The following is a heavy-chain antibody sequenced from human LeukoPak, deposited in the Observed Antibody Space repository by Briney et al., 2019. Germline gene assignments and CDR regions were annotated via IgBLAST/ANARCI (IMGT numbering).Heavy chain of an antibody. D-gene: IGHD5-12*01. Sequence: PSETLSLTCTVSGGSISSSSYYWGWIRQPPGKGLEWIGSIYYSGSTYYNPSLKSRVTISVDTSKNQFSLKLSSVTAADTAVYYCARIRSGYGDYWGQGTLVTVSS. CDR2: IYYSGST. CDR3: ARIRSGYGDY. V-gene: IGHV4-39*07. CDR1: GGSISSSSYY. J-gene: IGHJ4*02.